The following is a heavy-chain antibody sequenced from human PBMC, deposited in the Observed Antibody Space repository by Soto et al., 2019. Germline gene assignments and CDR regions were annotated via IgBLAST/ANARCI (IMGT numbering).Heavy chain of an antibody. J-gene: IGHJ4*02. CDR3: AKPLLGGPEVQLERRGC. V-gene: IGHV3-23*01. CDR1: GFTFSSYA. D-gene: IGHD1-1*01. CDR2: ISGSGGST. Sequence: PGGSLRLSCAASGFTFSSYAMSWVRQAPGKGLEWVSAISGSGGSTYYADSVKGRFTISRDNSKNTLYLQMNSLRAEDTAVYYCAKPLLGGPEVQLERRGCWGQGTLVTVSS.